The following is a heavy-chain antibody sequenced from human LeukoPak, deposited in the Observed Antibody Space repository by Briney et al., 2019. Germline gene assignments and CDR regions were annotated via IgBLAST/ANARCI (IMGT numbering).Heavy chain of an antibody. V-gene: IGHV3-23*01. Sequence: GGSLRLSCAASGFTFSSYAMSWVRQAPGKGLEWVSAISGSGGSTYYADSVKGRFTISRDNAKNSLYLQMNGLRAEDTAVYYCAGGRIAVAGTDYWGQGTLVTVSS. CDR3: AGGRIAVAGTDY. D-gene: IGHD6-19*01. CDR1: GFTFSSYA. CDR2: ISGSGGST. J-gene: IGHJ4*02.